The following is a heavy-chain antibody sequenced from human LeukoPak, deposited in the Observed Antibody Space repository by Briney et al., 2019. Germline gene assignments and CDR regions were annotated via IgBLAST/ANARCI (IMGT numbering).Heavy chain of an antibody. J-gene: IGHJ2*01. CDR3: ARDPPARSSYWYFDL. Sequence: GSLRLSCTASGFTFVDYAMTWVRQAPGKGLEWVSAVNWNGGYTYYADSVKGRFTISRDDAKNSLYVQMNSLRAEDTALYYCARDPPARSSYWYFDLWGRGTLVTVSS. D-gene: IGHD6-19*01. CDR2: VNWNGGYT. CDR1: GFTFVDYA. V-gene: IGHV3-20*04.